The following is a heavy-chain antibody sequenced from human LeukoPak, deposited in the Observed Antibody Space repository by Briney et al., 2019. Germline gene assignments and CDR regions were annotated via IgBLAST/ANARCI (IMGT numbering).Heavy chain of an antibody. CDR1: GGSFSDYY. CDR3: AREGSYQLRRGYYFYMDV. V-gene: IGHV4-34*01. CDR2: INRGGST. D-gene: IGHD2-2*01. J-gene: IGHJ6*03. Sequence: SETLSLTCAVYGGSFSDYYWSWIRQPPGRGLEWIGEINRGGSTTYNPSLKSRVTISVDTSKTQFSLKLSSVTAADTAVYYCAREGSYQLRRGYYFYMDVWGKGTTVTVSS.